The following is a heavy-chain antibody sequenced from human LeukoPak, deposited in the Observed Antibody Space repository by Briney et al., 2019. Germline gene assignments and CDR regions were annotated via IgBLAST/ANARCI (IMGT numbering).Heavy chain of an antibody. Sequence: PSETLSLTCTVSGGSISSSSYYWGWIRQPPGKGLEWIGSIYYSGSTYYNPSLKSRVAISVDTSKNQFSLKLSSVTAADTAVYYCARHKNRASWFDPWGQGTLVTVSS. J-gene: IGHJ5*02. CDR3: ARHKNRASWFDP. CDR1: GGSISSSSYY. CDR2: IYYSGST. V-gene: IGHV4-39*07. D-gene: IGHD1-14*01.